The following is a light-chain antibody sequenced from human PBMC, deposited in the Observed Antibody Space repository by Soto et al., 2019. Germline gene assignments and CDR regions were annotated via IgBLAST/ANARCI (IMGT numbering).Light chain of an antibody. Sequence: QSALTQPRSVSGSPGQSVTISCTGTSSDVGGYKYVSWYQQHPGKDPKLMIYDVSKRPSGVPDRFSGSKSGNTASLTISGLQGEDEADYYCCSYAGTYTWVFGGGTKLTVL. J-gene: IGLJ3*02. CDR2: DVS. V-gene: IGLV2-11*01. CDR1: SSDVGGYKY. CDR3: CSYAGTYTWV.